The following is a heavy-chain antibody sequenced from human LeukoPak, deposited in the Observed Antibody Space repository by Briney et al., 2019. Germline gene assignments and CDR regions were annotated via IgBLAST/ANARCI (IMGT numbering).Heavy chain of an antibody. J-gene: IGHJ4*02. D-gene: IGHD3-9*01. CDR2: IWYDGGNK. V-gene: IGHV3-33*01. CDR1: GFSFSSYG. CDR3: ARDVQSQLRYFDWLLNS. Sequence: TGRSLRLSCAASGFSFSSYGMHWVRQAPGKGLVWVAVIWYDGGNKYYADSVMGRFTISRDNSKNTLYLQMNSLRAEDTAVYYCARDVQSQLRYFDWLLNSWGQGTLVTVSS.